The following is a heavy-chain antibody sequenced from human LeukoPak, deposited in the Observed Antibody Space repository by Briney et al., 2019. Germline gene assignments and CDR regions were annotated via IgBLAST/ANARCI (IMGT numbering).Heavy chain of an antibody. CDR1: GFTFDSYP. V-gene: IGHV3-21*01. Sequence: GGPLSLSCTASGFTFDSYPMTWVSQAPGKGLEGVSLISGSGSFTLYSDSVRGRFAISRDNAKNSLYLQMNSLRVDDTAVYYCARGGDFGVVTDYWGQGKVVTVSS. J-gene: IGHJ4*02. CDR2: ISGSGSFT. CDR3: ARGGDFGVVTDY. D-gene: IGHD3-3*01.